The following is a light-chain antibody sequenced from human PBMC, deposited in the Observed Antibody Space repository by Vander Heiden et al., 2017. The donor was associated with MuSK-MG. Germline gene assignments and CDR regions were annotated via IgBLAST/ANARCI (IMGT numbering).Light chain of an antibody. CDR2: ATS. V-gene: IGKV1-39*01. CDR3: QRSDSTLFT. Sequence: DIQMTQSPSSLSASVGDRVTITCRASQSIRRYLNWYQQKPGQPPKVLISATSSLQGGVPSRFSGSGSGTDFTLTISNLQPEDFTTSYCQRSDSTLFTFGPGTKVDMK. CDR1: QSIRRY. J-gene: IGKJ3*01.